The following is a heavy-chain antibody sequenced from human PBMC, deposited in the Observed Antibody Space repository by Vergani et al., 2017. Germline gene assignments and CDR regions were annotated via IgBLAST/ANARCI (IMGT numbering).Heavy chain of an antibody. CDR2: IEHTGRP. Sequence: QVQLQQWGGGLLKPSETLSLTCVVNGGSFTSYHWTWIRQSPGEGLEWVGDIEHTGRPDYNPSLRSRLTMSVAKSRNQFPLSLNSGTATDTAIYFCARVNTETNGHLFYYYYMDVWGQGTAVTVS. CDR3: ARVNTETNGHLFYYYYMDV. J-gene: IGHJ6*03. D-gene: IGHD4-11*01. V-gene: IGHV4-34*01. CDR1: GGSFTSYH.